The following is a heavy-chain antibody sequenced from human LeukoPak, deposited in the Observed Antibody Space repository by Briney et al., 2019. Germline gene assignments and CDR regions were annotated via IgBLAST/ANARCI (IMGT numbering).Heavy chain of an antibody. CDR2: ISSSSSYI. Sequence: PGGSLRLSCAASGFTFSSYSMNWVRQAPGKGLEWVSSISSSSSYIYYADSVKGRFTISRDNAKNSLYLQMNSLRAEDTAVYYCARTGRDFWSGYSFDYWDQGTLVTVSP. CDR3: ARTGRDFWSGYSFDY. D-gene: IGHD3-3*01. CDR1: GFTFSSYS. J-gene: IGHJ4*02. V-gene: IGHV3-21*01.